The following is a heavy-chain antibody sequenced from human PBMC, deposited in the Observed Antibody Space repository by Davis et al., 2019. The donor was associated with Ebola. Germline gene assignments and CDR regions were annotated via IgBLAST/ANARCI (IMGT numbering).Heavy chain of an antibody. J-gene: IGHJ6*02. Sequence: GGSLRLSCAASGFTFSSYGMHWVRQAPGKGLEWVAVIWYDGSNKYYADSVKGRFTISRDNSKNTLYLQINSLRAEDTAVYYCARVQGHGFDDFWSGYHYGMDVWGQGTTVTVSS. CDR2: IWYDGSNK. V-gene: IGHV3-33*01. CDR1: GFTFSSYG. CDR3: ARVQGHGFDDFWSGYHYGMDV. D-gene: IGHD3-3*01.